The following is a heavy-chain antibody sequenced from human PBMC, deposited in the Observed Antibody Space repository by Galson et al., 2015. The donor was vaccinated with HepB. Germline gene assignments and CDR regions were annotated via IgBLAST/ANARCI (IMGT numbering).Heavy chain of an antibody. CDR2: IIPIFGTA. Sequence: SVKVSCKASGGTFSSSAISWVRQAPGQGLEWMGGIIPIFGTANYAQKFQGRVTITADKSISTAYLQWSSLKASDTAMYYCARRFTMVRELGYFDYWGQGTLVTVSS. V-gene: IGHV1-69*06. D-gene: IGHD3-10*01. J-gene: IGHJ4*02. CDR1: GGTFSSSA. CDR3: ARRFTMVRELGYFDY.